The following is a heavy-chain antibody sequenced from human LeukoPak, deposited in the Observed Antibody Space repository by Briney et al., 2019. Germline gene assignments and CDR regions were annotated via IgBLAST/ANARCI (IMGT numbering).Heavy chain of an antibody. J-gene: IGHJ4*02. V-gene: IGHV1-18*01. CDR1: GYTFTSYG. Sequence: ASVKVSCKASGYTFTSYGISWVRQAPGQGLEWMGWISAYNGNTNYAQKLQGRVTMTTDTSTSTAYMELRSLRSDDTAVYYCATADRRITMVRGVIFGIPGDTQNFDYWGQGTLVTVSS. D-gene: IGHD3-10*01. CDR2: ISAYNGNT. CDR3: ATADRRITMVRGVIFGIPGDTQNFDY.